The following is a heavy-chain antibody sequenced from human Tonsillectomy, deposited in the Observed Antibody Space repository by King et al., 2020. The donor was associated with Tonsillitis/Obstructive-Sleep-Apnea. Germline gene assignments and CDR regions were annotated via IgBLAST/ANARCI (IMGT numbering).Heavy chain of an antibody. CDR2: ISSSSSYT. CDR3: ARGSIAALYYFDY. Sequence: VQLVEFGGGLVKPGGSLRLSCAASGFTFSDYYMSWIRQAPGKGLEWVSYISSSSSYTNYADSVKGRFTISRDNAKNSLYLQMNSLRAEDTAVYYCARGSIAALYYFDYWGQGTLVTVSS. D-gene: IGHD6-6*01. V-gene: IGHV3-11*06. J-gene: IGHJ4*02. CDR1: GFTFSDYY.